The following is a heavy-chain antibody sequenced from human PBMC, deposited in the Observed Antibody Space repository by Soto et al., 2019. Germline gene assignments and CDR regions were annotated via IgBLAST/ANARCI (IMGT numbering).Heavy chain of an antibody. V-gene: IGHV4-59*08. CDR1: GGSISSYY. CDR3: ARVVHYDILTGYYSNYYYMDV. CDR2: IYYSGST. D-gene: IGHD3-9*01. Sequence: SETLSLTCTVSGGSISSYYWSWIRQPPGKGLEWIGYIYYSGSTNYNPSLKSRVTISVDTSKDQFSLKLSSVTAADTAVYYCARVVHYDILTGYYSNYYYMDVWAKGPRSPSP. J-gene: IGHJ6*03.